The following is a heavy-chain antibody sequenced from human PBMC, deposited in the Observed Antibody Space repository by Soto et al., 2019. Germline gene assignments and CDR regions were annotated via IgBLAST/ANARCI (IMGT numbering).Heavy chain of an antibody. D-gene: IGHD3-10*01. V-gene: IGHV4-34*01. J-gene: IGHJ4*02. Sequence: QVQLQQWGAGLLKPSETLSLTCAVYGVSFSGYYWSWIRQPPGKGLEWIGESNHSGSTNYNPSLKSRVTISVDTSKNQFSLKLSSVTAADTAVYYCARAHRLLWFGEFQLDYWGQGTLVTVSS. CDR3: ARAHRLLWFGEFQLDY. CDR1: GVSFSGYY. CDR2: SNHSGST.